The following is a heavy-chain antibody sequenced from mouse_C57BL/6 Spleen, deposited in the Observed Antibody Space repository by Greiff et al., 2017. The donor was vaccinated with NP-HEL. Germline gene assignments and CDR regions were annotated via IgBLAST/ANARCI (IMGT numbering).Heavy chain of an antibody. D-gene: IGHD4-1*01. Sequence: QVQLQQPGAELVKPGASVKLSCKASGYTFTSYWMQWVKQRPGQGLEWIGEIDPSDSYTNYNQKFKGKATLTVDTSSSTAYMQLSSLTSEDSAVYCCARKLSFAYWGQGTLVTVSA. J-gene: IGHJ3*01. CDR1: GYTFTSYW. CDR3: ARKLSFAY. CDR2: IDPSDSYT. V-gene: IGHV1-50*01.